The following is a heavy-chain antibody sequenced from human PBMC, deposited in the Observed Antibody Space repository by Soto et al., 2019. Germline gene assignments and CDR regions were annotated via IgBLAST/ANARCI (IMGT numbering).Heavy chain of an antibody. V-gene: IGHV1-69*10. CDR1: GGTFSSYA. Sequence: SVKVSCKASGGTFSSYAISWVRQAPGQGLEWMGGIIPIFGIANYAQKFQGRVTITADKSTSTAYMELSSLRSEDTAVYYCATTLYDILTGPLRYYYGMDVWGQGTTVTVSS. D-gene: IGHD3-9*01. CDR2: IIPIFGIA. CDR3: ATTLYDILTGPLRYYYGMDV. J-gene: IGHJ6*02.